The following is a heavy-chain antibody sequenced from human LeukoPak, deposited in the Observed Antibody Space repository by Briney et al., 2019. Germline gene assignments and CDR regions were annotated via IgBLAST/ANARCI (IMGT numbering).Heavy chain of an antibody. D-gene: IGHD1-26*01. CDR2: ISGSGGST. Sequence: GGSLRLSCAASGFTFSSYALSWLRQVPGKGLEWVSAISGSGGSTYYAKSVKGRFTISRDNSRNTLYLQMNSLRAEDTAVYYCAKDRIVGAFNAEFAYWGQGTPVTVSS. J-gene: IGHJ4*02. CDR1: GFTFSSYA. V-gene: IGHV3-23*01. CDR3: AKDRIVGAFNAEFAY.